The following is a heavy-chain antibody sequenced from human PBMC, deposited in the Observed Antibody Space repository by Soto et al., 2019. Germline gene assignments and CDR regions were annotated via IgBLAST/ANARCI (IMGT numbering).Heavy chain of an antibody. CDR3: AKDYCSGGSCGCFDP. J-gene: IGHJ5*02. V-gene: IGHV3-30*18. CDR2: ISYDGSNK. Sequence: PGGSLSLSCAASGFTFSSYGMHWVRQAPGKGLEWVAVISYDGSNKYYADSVKGRFTISRDNSKNTLYLQMNSLRAEDTAVYYCAKDYCSGGSCGCFDPWGQGTLVTVSS. D-gene: IGHD2-15*01. CDR1: GFTFSSYG.